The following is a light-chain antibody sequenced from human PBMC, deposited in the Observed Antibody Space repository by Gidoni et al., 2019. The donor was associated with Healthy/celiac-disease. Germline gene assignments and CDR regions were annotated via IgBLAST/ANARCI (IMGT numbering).Light chain of an antibody. V-gene: IGKV3-11*01. CDR1: QSVSSY. CDR2: DAS. CDR3: QQRSNWRNT. Sequence: EIVLKQSPATLSLSPGERATLSCRASQSVSSYLAWYQQKPGQAPRLLIYDASNRATGIPARFSGSGSGTDFTLTISRLEPEDFAVYYCQQRSNWRNTFGQGTKLEIK. J-gene: IGKJ2*01.